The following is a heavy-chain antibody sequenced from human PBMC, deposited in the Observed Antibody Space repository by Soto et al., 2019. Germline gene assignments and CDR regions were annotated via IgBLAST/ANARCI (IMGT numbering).Heavy chain of an antibody. J-gene: IGHJ5*02. V-gene: IGHV4-34*01. CDR3: ARLAHNYMVRGVWWFDP. CDR2: INHSGST. CDR1: GGSFSGYY. Sequence: SETLSLTCAVYGGSFSGYYWSWIRQPPGKGLEWIGEINHSGSTNYNPSLKSRVTISVDTSKNQFSLKLSSVTAADTAVYYCARLAHNYMVRGVWWFDPWGQGTLVTVS. D-gene: IGHD3-10*01.